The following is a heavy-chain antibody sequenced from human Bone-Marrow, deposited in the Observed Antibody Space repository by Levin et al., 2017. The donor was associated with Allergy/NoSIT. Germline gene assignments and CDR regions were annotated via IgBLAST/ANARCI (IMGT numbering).Heavy chain of an antibody. CDR1: GGSFSGYY. D-gene: IGHD3-22*01. J-gene: IGHJ4*02. Sequence: PSETLSLTCAVYGGSFSGYYWSWIRQPPGKGLEWIGEINHSGSTNYNPSLKSRVTISVDTSKNQFSLKLSSVTAADTAVYYCARGRREIVVDRGGNDYWGQGTLVTVSS. CDR3: ARGRREIVVDRGGNDY. V-gene: IGHV4-34*01. CDR2: INHSGST.